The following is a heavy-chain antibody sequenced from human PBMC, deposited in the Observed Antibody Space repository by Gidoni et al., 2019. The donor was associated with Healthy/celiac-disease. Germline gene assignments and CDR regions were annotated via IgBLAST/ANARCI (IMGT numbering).Heavy chain of an antibody. D-gene: IGHD3-16*01. J-gene: IGHJ6*03. V-gene: IGHV3-33*01. CDR3: ARGGKAWGIVYYYMDV. CDR1: GFTFSSYG. CDR2: IWYDGSNK. Sequence: QVQLVESGGGVVQPGRSLRLSCAASGFTFSSYGMHWVRQAPGKGLEWVAVIWYDGSNKYYADSVKGRFTISRDNSKNTLYLQMNSLRAEDTAVYYCARGGKAWGIVYYYMDVWGKGTTVTVSS.